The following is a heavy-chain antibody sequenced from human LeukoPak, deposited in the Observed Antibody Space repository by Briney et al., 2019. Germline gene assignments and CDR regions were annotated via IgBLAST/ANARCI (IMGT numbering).Heavy chain of an antibody. V-gene: IGHV3-7*03. CDR2: VNRDGSET. J-gene: IGHJ6*02. CDR1: GCALSSHW. Sequence: PGGSLRLSWAASGCALSSHWMTWVRQVPGRGPEWVANVNRDGSETYYLDSVKGRFTISKDNAKNSLYLQMNSLRAEDTALYHCARNNGMDVWGQGTTVIVSS. CDR3: ARNNGMDV.